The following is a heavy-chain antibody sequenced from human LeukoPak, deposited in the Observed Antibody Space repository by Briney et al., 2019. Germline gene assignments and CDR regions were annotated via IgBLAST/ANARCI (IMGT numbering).Heavy chain of an antibody. Sequence: ASVKVSCKASRYTFTGYYMHWVRQAPGQGLEWMGWINPYNGNTGYAQKFQGRVTITRNASISTAYMELSSLRSEDTAVYYCARGLLISGYYYYMDVWGEGTTVTISS. CDR2: INPYNGNT. CDR1: RYTFTGYY. J-gene: IGHJ6*03. D-gene: IGHD1-26*01. CDR3: ARGLLISGYYYYMDV. V-gene: IGHV1-8*03.